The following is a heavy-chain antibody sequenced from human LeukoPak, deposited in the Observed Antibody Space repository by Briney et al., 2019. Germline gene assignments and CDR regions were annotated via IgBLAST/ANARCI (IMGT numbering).Heavy chain of an antibody. CDR2: ISGSGGST. V-gene: IGHV3-23*01. D-gene: IGHD6-19*01. J-gene: IGHJ4*02. CDR1: GFTFSSYS. Sequence: GGSLRLSCAASGFTFSSYSMIWVPQAPGKGREWVSAISGSGGSTYYADSVKGLFTIYRDNSKNTLYLQMNSLRAEDTAVYYCAKGMFGSGWYGDDYWGQGTLVTVSS. CDR3: AKGMFGSGWYGDDY.